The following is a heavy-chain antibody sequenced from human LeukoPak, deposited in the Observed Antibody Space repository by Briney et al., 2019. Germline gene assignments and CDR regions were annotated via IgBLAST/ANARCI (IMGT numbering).Heavy chain of an antibody. J-gene: IGHJ4*02. V-gene: IGHV1-3*01. CDR2: INAGNGNT. D-gene: IGHD3-22*01. CDR3: ARDSYYYDSSGYSPDFDY. Sequence: ASVKVSCKASGYTFTSYAMHWVRQAPGQRLEWMGWINAGNGNTKYSQKFQGRVTITRDTSASTTYMELSSLRSEDTAVYYCARDSYYYDSSGYSPDFDYWGQGTLVTVSS. CDR1: GYTFTSYA.